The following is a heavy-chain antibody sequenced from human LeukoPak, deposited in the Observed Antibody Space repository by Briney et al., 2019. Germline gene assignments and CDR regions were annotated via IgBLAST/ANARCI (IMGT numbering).Heavy chain of an antibody. CDR3: ASSSYIAVAGLDY. CDR1: GFTFSSYG. D-gene: IGHD6-19*01. CDR2: ISYDGSNK. J-gene: IGHJ4*02. V-gene: IGHV3-30*03. Sequence: GGSLRLSCAASGFTFSSYGMHWVRQAPGKGLEWVAVISYDGSNKYYADSVKGRFTISRDNSKNTLYLQMNSLRAEDTAVYYCASSSYIAVAGLDYWGQGTLVTVSS.